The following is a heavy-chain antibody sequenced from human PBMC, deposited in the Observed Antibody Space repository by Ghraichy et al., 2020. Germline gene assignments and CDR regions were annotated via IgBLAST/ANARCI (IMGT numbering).Heavy chain of an antibody. CDR1: GFTFSSYA. Sequence: GGSLRLSCAASGFTFSSYAMSWVRQAPGKGLEWVSAISGSGGSTYYADSVKGRFTISRDNSKNTLYLQMNSLRAEDTAVYYCAKGYRITMIVVVIRSMDDAFDIWGQGTMVTVSS. J-gene: IGHJ3*02. CDR3: AKGYRITMIVVVIRSMDDAFDI. V-gene: IGHV3-23*01. D-gene: IGHD3-22*01. CDR2: ISGSGGST.